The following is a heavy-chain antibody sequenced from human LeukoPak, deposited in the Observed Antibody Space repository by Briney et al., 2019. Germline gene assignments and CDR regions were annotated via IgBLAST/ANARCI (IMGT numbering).Heavy chain of an antibody. CDR3: ARDQERKWPAVGY. J-gene: IGHJ4*02. CDR2: INSDGSST. D-gene: IGHD5-12*01. V-gene: IGHV3-74*01. CDR1: GFTFSSYW. Sequence: GGSLRLSRAASGFTFSSYWMHWVRHAPGKGLVWVSRINSDGSSTSYADSVKGRFTISRDNAKNTLHLQMNSLRAEDTAVYYCARDQERKWPAVGYWGQGTLVTVSS.